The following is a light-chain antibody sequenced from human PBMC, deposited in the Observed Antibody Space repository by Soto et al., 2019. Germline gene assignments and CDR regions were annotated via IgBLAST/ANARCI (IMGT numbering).Light chain of an antibody. J-gene: IGKJ4*01. CDR1: RSIGTY. CDR2: DSS. Sequence: EIVLTQSPATVSLSPGERATLSCRASRSIGTYLAWAQQTPGQAPRLLIYDSSNRATDAPARFSGSGSGTGFTLTINGLEPEDFAIYYCQQRSNWPPLTFGGGTRVDI. CDR3: QQRSNWPPLT. V-gene: IGKV3-11*01.